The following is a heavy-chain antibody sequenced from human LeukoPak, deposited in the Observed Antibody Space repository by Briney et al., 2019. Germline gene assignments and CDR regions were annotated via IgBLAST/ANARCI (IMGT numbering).Heavy chain of an antibody. CDR2: ISWNSGSI. J-gene: IGHJ4*02. CDR1: GFTFDEYA. V-gene: IGHV3-9*01. Sequence: GGSLRLSCAASGFTFDEYAMHWVRQAPGKGLEWGSGISWNSGSIGYADSVKGRFTISRDNAKNSLYLQMNSLRAEDTALYYCAKGPYSGYNVPFDYWGQGTLVTVSS. D-gene: IGHD1-14*01. CDR3: AKGPYSGYNVPFDY.